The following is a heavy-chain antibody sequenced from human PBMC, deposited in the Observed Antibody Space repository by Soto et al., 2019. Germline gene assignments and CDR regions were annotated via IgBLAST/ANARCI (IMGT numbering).Heavy chain of an antibody. J-gene: IGHJ4*02. D-gene: IGHD4-17*01. CDR3: ARGEVTTGVF. Sequence: PSETLSLTCTVSGGSMISYYWSWVRQPPGKGLEWIGEINHSGSITYAPSLKSRVTMSVDTSKNQFSLRLNSVPAADTAVYYCARGEVTTGVFWGQGTQVNVSS. CDR2: INHSGSI. V-gene: IGHV4-34*01. CDR1: GGSMISYY.